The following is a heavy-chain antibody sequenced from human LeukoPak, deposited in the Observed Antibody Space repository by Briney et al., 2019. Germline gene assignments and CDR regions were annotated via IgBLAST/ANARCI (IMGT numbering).Heavy chain of an antibody. J-gene: IGHJ4*02. D-gene: IGHD5-24*01. Sequence: ASVKVSCKASGFTFSSYAIHWVRQAPGQGLEWMGWITPGDYTNYPQKFQGRVAITWDTSFTTSYMDLSRLTSDDTAVYFCARDRYADGFAHLDYWGQGALVTVSS. CDR3: ARDRYADGFAHLDY. CDR1: GFTFSSYA. V-gene: IGHV1-2*02. CDR2: ITPGDYT.